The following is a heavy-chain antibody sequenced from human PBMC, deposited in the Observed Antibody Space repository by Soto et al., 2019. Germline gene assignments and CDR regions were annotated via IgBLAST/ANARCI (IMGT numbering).Heavy chain of an antibody. V-gene: IGHV4-30-2*01. D-gene: IGHD3-22*01. CDR2: IYHSGST. CDR1: GGSISSGGYS. CDR3: ARDNYYYDSSGGHNWFDP. J-gene: IGHJ5*02. Sequence: QLQLQESGSGLVKPSQTLSLTCAVSGGSISSGGYSWSWIRQPPGKGLEWIGYIYHSGSTYYNPSLKSRVTISVDRSKNQFSLKLSSVTAADTAVYYCARDNYYYDSSGGHNWFDPWGQGTLVTVSS.